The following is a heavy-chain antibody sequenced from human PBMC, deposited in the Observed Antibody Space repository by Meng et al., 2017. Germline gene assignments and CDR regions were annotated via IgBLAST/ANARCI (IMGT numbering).Heavy chain of an antibody. J-gene: IGHJ6*02. CDR3: ARILADYDYVRGSYRYVYYYYGMDV. D-gene: IGHD3-16*02. V-gene: IGHV2-70*04. CDR1: GFSLSTSGMR. Sequence: SGPTLVKPTQTLTLTCTFSGFSLSTSGMRVSWIRQSPGKALEWLARIDWDDDKFYSTSLKTRLTISKDTSKNQVVLTMTNMDPVDTATYYCARILADYDYVRGSYRYVYYYYGMDVWGQGTTVTVSS. CDR2: IDWDDDK.